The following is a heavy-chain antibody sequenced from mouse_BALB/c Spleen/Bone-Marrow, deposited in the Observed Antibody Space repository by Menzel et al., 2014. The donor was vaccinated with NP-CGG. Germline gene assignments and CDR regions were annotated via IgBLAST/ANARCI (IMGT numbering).Heavy chain of an antibody. Sequence: EVQAVESGGGLVKPGGSLKLYCAASGFTFSSYAMSWVRQTPEKRLEWVASLSRGGSTYYPDSVKGRFTISRDNARNILYLQMSSLRSEDTDMYYCARGHTYGSSYWYFDVWGAGTTVTVSS. CDR3: ARGHTYGSSYWYFDV. CDR2: LSRGGST. J-gene: IGHJ1*01. D-gene: IGHD1-1*01. CDR1: GFTFSSYA. V-gene: IGHV5-6-5*01.